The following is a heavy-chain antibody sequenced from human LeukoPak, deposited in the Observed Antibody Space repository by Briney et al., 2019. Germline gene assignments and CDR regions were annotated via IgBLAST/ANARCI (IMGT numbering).Heavy chain of an antibody. Sequence: PGGSLRLSCAASGFIFSSFSVNWVRQAPGKGLEWVSSISTSGGLSSIYYADSVKDRFTISRDNAKNSLYLQMNSLGAEDTAVYYCARGGLTITMLGVTIIRNFDYWGQGTLVTVSS. D-gene: IGHD3-3*01. CDR1: GFIFSSFS. CDR3: ARGGLTITMLGVTIIRNFDY. V-gene: IGHV3-21*01. CDR2: ISTSGGLSSI. J-gene: IGHJ4*02.